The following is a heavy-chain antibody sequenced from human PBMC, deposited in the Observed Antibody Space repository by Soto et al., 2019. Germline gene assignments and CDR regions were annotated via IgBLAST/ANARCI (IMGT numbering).Heavy chain of an antibody. V-gene: IGHV3-23*01. J-gene: IGHJ4*02. D-gene: IGHD1-7*01. CDR2: VSGSGRST. CDR1: GFTFSNYA. CDR3: AKETGTTPSYFDY. Sequence: GGSLRLSCAASGFTFSNYAMSWVRQAPGKGLEWVSGVSGSGRSTYYADSVKGRFTISRDNSRNTLYLQVNSLRAEDTAIYYCAKETGTTPSYFDYWGQGTLVTVSS.